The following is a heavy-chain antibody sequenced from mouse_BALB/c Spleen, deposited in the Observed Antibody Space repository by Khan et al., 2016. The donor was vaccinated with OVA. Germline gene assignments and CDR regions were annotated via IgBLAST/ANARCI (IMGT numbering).Heavy chain of an antibody. J-gene: IGHJ4*01. CDR1: GYSFTNYG. Sequence: QIQLVQSGPELKKPGETVKISCKASGYSFTNYGMNWVKQSPGKALKWMGWINTYTGKPTYADDFKGRFAFSLETSASTAYLQINNLKNDDTATYFWARPPYFSYTLDHWGQGTSFTVSS. CDR2: INTYTGKP. D-gene: IGHD2-10*01. CDR3: ARPPYFSYTLDH. V-gene: IGHV9-3-1*01.